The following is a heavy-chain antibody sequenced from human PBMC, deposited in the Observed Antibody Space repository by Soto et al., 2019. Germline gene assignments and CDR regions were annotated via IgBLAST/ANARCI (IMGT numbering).Heavy chain of an antibody. CDR2: ISYDGSNK. CDR1: GFTFSSYA. D-gene: IGHD2-2*01. J-gene: IGHJ6*02. CDR3: ARGSYCSSTVCSRYGMDV. Sequence: QVQLVESGGGVVQPGRSLRLSCAASGFTFSSYAIHWVRQAPGKGLEWVAVISYDGSNKYYADSVKGRFTISRDNSKNTLYLQMNSLRAADTAVYYCARGSYCSSTVCSRYGMDVWGRGTTVTVSS. V-gene: IGHV3-30-3*01.